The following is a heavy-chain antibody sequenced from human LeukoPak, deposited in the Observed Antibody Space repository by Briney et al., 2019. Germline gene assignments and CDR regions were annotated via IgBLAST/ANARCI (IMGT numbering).Heavy chain of an antibody. CDR1: GDPNSSYSDY. CDR3: AREYSGFDY. CDR2: VYYSVST. Sequence: SETLSLTCTVSGDPNSSYSDYSNSTWTWIRQPPGKGLKWIGYVYYSVSTNYNPSLRSRVTISVDTSKNQFSLKLTSVTAADTAVYYCAREYSGFDYWGQGTLVTVSS. D-gene: IGHD5-12*01. J-gene: IGHJ4*02. V-gene: IGHV4-61*01.